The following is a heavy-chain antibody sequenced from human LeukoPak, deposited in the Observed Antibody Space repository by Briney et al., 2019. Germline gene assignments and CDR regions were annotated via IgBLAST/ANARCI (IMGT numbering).Heavy chain of an antibody. CDR3: ASPDPLGGSYRVDDYYYYYGMDV. D-gene: IGHD1-26*01. J-gene: IGHJ6*02. V-gene: IGHV3-23*01. Sequence: PGGSLRLSCAASGFTFSSYAMSWVRQAPGKGLEWVSAISGSGGSTYYADSVKGRFTISRDNSKNTLYLQMNSLRAEDTAVYYCASPDPLGGSYRVDDYYYYYGMDVWGQGTTVTVSS. CDR1: GFTFSSYA. CDR2: ISGSGGST.